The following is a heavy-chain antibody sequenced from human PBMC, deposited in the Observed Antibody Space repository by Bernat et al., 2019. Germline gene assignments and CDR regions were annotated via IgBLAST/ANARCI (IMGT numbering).Heavy chain of an antibody. J-gene: IGHJ3*02. CDR1: GFTFSSYG. CDR3: AKQYYDSNDAFDI. D-gene: IGHD3-3*01. Sequence: VQLVESGGGLVKPGRSLRLSCAASGFTFSSYGMHWVRQAPGKGLEWVAVISYDGSNKYYADSVKGRFTISRDNSKNTLYLQMNSLRAEDTAVYYCAKQYYDSNDAFDIWGQGTMVTVSS. CDR2: ISYDGSNK. V-gene: IGHV3-30*18.